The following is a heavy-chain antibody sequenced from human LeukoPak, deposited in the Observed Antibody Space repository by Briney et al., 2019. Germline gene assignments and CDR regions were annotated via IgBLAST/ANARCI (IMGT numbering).Heavy chain of an antibody. Sequence: GGSLRLSCTASGFTFGDYAMSWLRQATGKGLEWVGFIRSKAYGGTTEYAASVKGRFTISRDDSKSIAYLQMNSLKTEDTAVYYCTREQWLVRGDYFDYWGQGTLVTVSS. J-gene: IGHJ4*02. CDR3: TREQWLVRGDYFDY. CDR2: IRSKAYGGTT. V-gene: IGHV3-49*03. CDR1: GFTFGDYA. D-gene: IGHD6-19*01.